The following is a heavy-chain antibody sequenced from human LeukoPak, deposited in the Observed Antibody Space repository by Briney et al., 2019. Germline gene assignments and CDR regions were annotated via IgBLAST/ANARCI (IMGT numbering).Heavy chain of an antibody. V-gene: IGHV3-30-3*01. J-gene: IGHJ3*02. CDR3: ARERCSSTSCYGAFDI. CDR1: GFTFSSYA. CDR2: ISYDGSNK. Sequence: GGSLRLSCAASGFTFSSYAMHWVRQAPGKGLEWVAVISYDGSNKYYADSVKGRFTISRDNSKNTLYLQMNSLRAEDTAVYYCARERCSSTSCYGAFDIWGQGTMVTVSS. D-gene: IGHD2-2*01.